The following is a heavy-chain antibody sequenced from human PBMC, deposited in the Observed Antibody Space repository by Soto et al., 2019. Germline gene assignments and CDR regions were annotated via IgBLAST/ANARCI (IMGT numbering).Heavy chain of an antibody. CDR2: IYPTGST. D-gene: IGHD2-2*01. CDR1: GGSFSSYY. CDR3: ATGRSEVVPGAMDT. J-gene: IGHJ5*02. V-gene: IGHV4-4*07. Sequence: AETLSLTCTVFGGSFSSYYCNWVRKAAGKGLEWIGRIYPTGSTTYNTSLKSRLTMSVDTSKNQFSLRLTSMTAADTAVYYCATGRSEVVPGAMDTWGQGTQVSVSS.